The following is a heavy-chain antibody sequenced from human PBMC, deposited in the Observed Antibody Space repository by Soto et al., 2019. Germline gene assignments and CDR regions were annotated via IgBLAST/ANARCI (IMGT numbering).Heavy chain of an antibody. J-gene: IGHJ6*02. CDR3: ARDSKNLEWSPCMDV. V-gene: IGHV1-18*01. CDR2: ISAYNGNT. D-gene: IGHD3-3*01. Sequence: ASVKVSCKASGYTFTSYGINWVRQATGQGLEWMGWISAYNGNTNYAQKLQGRVTMTTDTSTSTAYMELRSLRSDDTAVYYCARDSKNLEWSPCMDVWGQGTTVTVSS. CDR1: GYTFTSYG.